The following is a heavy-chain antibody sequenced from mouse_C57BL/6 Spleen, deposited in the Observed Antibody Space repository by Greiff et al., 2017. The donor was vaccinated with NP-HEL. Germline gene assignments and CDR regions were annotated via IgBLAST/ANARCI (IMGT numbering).Heavy chain of an antibody. CDR3: AGRGRRGAMDY. V-gene: IGHV1-64*01. J-gene: IGHJ4*01. D-gene: IGHD3-3*01. CDR2: IHPNSGST. CDR1: GYTFTSYW. Sequence: VQLQQPGAELVKPGASVKLSCKASGYTFTSYWMHWVKQRPGQGLEWIGMIHPNSGSTNYNEKFKSKATLTVAKPSSTASMQLSSLTSEDSAVYYCAGRGRRGAMDYWGQGTSVTVSS.